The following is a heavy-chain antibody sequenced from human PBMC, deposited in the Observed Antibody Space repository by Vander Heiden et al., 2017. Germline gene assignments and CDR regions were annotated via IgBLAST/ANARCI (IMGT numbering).Heavy chain of an antibody. Sequence: TASGFTFSSYAMSWVRQALGKGLEWVSAISGSGGSTYYADSVKGRFTISRDNSKNTLYLQMNSLRAEDTAVYYCAKMGRLRFPTGIDYWGQGTLVTVSS. CDR3: AKMGRLRFPTGIDY. CDR1: GFTFSSYA. D-gene: IGHD3-3*01. J-gene: IGHJ4*02. CDR2: ISGSGGST. V-gene: IGHV3-23*01.